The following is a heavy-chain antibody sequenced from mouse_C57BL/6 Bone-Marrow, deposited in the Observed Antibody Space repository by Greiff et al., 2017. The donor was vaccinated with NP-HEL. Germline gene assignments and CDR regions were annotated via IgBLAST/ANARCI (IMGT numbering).Heavy chain of an antibody. D-gene: IGHD2-4*01. CDR3: ARRRLYYDYLDY. V-gene: IGHV1-78*01. Sequence: QVQLKESDAELVKPGASVKISCKASGYTFTDHSIHWMKQRPEQGLEWIGYIYPRDGSTKYNEKFKGKATLTADKSSSTAYMQLNSLTSEDSAVYFCARRRLYYDYLDYWGQGTTLTVSS. CDR2: IYPRDGST. CDR1: GYTFTDHS. J-gene: IGHJ2*01.